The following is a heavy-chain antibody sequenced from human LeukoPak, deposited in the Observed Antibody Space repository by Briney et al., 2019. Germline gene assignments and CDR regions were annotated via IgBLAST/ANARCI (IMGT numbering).Heavy chain of an antibody. CDR2: ISYNGGNT. CDR3: TRRAAADTFYSDY. D-gene: IGHD6-13*01. Sequence: GGSLRLSCAASEFTFSRYAMHWVRHAPQKGLEYVAAISYNGGNTYYADSVKGRFTISRDNSKNTLYLQMGSLRAEDMAVYYCTRRAAADTFYSDYWGQGILVTVSS. CDR1: EFTFSRYA. V-gene: IGHV3-64*02. J-gene: IGHJ4*02.